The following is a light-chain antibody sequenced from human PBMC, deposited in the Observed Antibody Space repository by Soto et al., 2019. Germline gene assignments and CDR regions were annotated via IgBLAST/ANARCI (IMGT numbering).Light chain of an antibody. V-gene: IGLV2-14*01. Sequence: QSVLTQPASVSGSPGQSITISCTGTSSDVGGYNYVSWYQQHPGKAPKLMIYDVSNRPSGVSNRFSGSKSGNTASLTISGLQAEDEADYYCSSYTSSSTLCVFGTGTKVPV. CDR1: SSDVGGYNY. J-gene: IGLJ1*01. CDR3: SSYTSSSTLCV. CDR2: DVS.